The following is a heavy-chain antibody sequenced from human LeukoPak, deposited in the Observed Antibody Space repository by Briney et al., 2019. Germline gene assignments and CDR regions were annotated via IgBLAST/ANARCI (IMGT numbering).Heavy chain of an antibody. V-gene: IGHV3-53*05. D-gene: IGHD3-10*01. CDR1: GFIVSSNY. CDR3: AKDMRDWASGSCTFDS. J-gene: IGHJ4*02. Sequence: GGSLRLSCAASGFIVSSNYMSWVRQAPGKGLEWVSVIYSGGSTYYADSVKGRFTISRDNDKKSLYLEMKSLRVEDTALYYCAKDMRDWASGSCTFDSWGQGTLVTVSS. CDR2: IYSGGST.